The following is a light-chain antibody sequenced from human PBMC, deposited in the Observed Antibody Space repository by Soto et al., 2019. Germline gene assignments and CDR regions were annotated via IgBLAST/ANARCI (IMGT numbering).Light chain of an antibody. CDR2: EVS. J-gene: IGLJ1*01. V-gene: IGLV2-8*01. CDR1: SSDVGGYNY. CDR3: SSYAGSNNQV. Sequence: QCLLTPPPSASRSPGQSVTISCPGNSSDVGGYNYVSWYQQHPGKAPKLMIYEVSKRPSGVSDRFSGSKSGNTASLTVSGLQAEDEADYYCSSYAGSNNQVFGAGTKVTVL.